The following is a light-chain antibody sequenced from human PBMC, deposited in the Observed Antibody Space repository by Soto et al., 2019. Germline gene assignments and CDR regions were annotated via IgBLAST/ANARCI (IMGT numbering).Light chain of an antibody. J-gene: IGKJ3*01. CDR2: AAS. CDR1: PGISNY. CDR3: QKYSSAPFT. V-gene: IGKV1-27*01. Sequence: DIQMTQSPSSLSAAVGDRVTITCRASPGISNYLAWYQQKPGKVPKLLIYAASTLQSGVPSRFSGSGSETDFTPTISSLQPEDVATYYCQKYSSAPFTFGPGTKVDIK.